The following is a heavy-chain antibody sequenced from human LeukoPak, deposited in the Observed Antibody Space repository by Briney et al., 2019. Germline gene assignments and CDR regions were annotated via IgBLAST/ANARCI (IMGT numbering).Heavy chain of an antibody. J-gene: IGHJ5*02. CDR2: IYYSGNT. CDR3: AREWQRGRYYGSGSYNWFDP. D-gene: IGHD3-10*01. Sequence: SETLSLTCTVSGGSISSGAYYWSWIRQHPGKGLEWIGYIYYSGNTYYNPSLKSRVTISIDTSKNQFSLKLSSVTAADTAVYYCAREWQRGRYYGSGSYNWFDPWGQGTLVTVSS. V-gene: IGHV4-31*03. CDR1: GGSISSGAYY.